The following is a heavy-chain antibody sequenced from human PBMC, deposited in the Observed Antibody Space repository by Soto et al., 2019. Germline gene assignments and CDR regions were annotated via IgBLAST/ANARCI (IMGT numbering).Heavy chain of an antibody. V-gene: IGHV3-48*02. CDR2: ISSSSSTI. D-gene: IGHD3-22*01. CDR3: ARDINYYDSSGYYSNFDY. CDR1: GFTFSSYS. Sequence: GCLRLSCAASGFTFSSYSMNWVRQAPGKGLEWVSYISSSSSTIYYADSVKGRFTISRDNAKNSLYLQMNSLRDEDTAVYYCARDINYYDSSGYYSNFDYWGQGTLVTVSS. J-gene: IGHJ4*02.